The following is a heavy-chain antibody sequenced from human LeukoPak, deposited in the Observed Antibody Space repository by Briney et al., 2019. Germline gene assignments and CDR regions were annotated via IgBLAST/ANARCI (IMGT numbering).Heavy chain of an antibody. CDR1: GYTFTGYY. CDR2: INPNSGGT. D-gene: IGHD1-7*01. V-gene: IGHV1-2*04. J-gene: IGHJ3*02. Sequence: GASVKVSCKASGYTFTGYYLHWVRQASGQGLEWMGWINPNSGGTNYAQKFQGWVIMTRNTSISTAYMELSRLRTDDTAVYYCATSGTTESAFDIWGQGTLVTVSS. CDR3: ATSGTTESAFDI.